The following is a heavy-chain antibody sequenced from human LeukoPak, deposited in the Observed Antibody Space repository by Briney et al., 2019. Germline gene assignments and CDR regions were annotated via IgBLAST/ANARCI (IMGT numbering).Heavy chain of an antibody. J-gene: IGHJ4*02. D-gene: IGHD3-10*01. V-gene: IGHV4-38-2*02. Sequence: SETLSLTCTVSGYSISSGYYWGWIRQPPGKGLEWIGSIYHSGNTYYNPSLKSRVTISVDTSKNQFSLKLSSVTAADTAVYYCARDDWLWFGEFSPYFDYWGQGTLVTVSS. CDR3: ARDDWLWFGEFSPYFDY. CDR2: IYHSGNT. CDR1: GYSISSGYY.